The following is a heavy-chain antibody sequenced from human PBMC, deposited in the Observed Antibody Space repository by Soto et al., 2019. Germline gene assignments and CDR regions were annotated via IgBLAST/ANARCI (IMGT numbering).Heavy chain of an antibody. CDR3: ATYSSNSQNYYYYYMDV. J-gene: IGHJ6*03. CDR1: GYTFTSYG. V-gene: IGHV1-18*01. D-gene: IGHD4-4*01. CDR2: ISAYNGNT. Sequence: ASVKVSCQASGYTFTSYGISWVRQAPGQGLEWMGWISAYNGNTNYAQKLQGRVTMTTDTSTSTAYMELRSLRSDDTAVYYCATYSSNSQNYYYYYMDVWGKGTTVTVSS.